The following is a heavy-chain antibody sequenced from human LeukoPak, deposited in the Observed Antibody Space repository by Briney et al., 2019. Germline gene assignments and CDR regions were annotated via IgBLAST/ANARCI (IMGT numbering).Heavy chain of an antibody. D-gene: IGHD3-10*01. V-gene: IGHV4-59*08. Sequence: PSETLSLTCTVSGGSISSYYWSWIRQPPGKGLEWIGYIYYSGSTNYNPSLKSRVTISVDTSKNQFSLKLSSVTAADTAVYYCARVVDYYGSGSLQDAFDIWGQGTMVTVSS. CDR2: IYYSGST. CDR3: ARVVDYYGSGSLQDAFDI. CDR1: GGSISSYY. J-gene: IGHJ3*02.